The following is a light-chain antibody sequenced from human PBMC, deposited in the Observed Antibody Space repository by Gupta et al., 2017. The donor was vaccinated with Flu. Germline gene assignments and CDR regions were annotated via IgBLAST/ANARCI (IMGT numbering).Light chain of an antibody. Sequence: QSALTQPRSVSGSHGQTVTICCTATSSDVGGYNYVSWYQQHPGKAPKLMIYEVSKRPAGVPDRFSGSKSGITASLTVSVLQAEDEADDYCCSDAGSDTWVFGGGTKLTVL. CDR1: SSDVGGYNY. CDR3: CSDAGSDTWV. J-gene: IGLJ3*02. V-gene: IGLV2-11*01. CDR2: EVS.